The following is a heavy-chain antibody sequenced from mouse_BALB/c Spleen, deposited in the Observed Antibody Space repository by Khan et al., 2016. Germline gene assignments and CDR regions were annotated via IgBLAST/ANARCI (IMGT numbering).Heavy chain of an antibody. Sequence: EVELVESGGGLVKPGGSLKLSCAASGFTFSDYYMYWVRQTPERRLEWVATISDGGSYTYYPASVKGRFTISRDNATTNLYPQMSSLKSEDTARYYCARDLNGYFDVWGAGTTVTVAA. J-gene: IGHJ1*01. CDR3: ARDLNGYFDV. CDR1: GFTFSDYY. CDR2: ISDGGSYT. V-gene: IGHV5-4*02.